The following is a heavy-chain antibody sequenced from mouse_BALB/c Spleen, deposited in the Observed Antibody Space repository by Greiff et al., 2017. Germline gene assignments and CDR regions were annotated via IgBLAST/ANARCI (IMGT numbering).Heavy chain of an antibody. CDR3: ARHYSEWFAY. D-gene: IGHD1-1*01. J-gene: IGHJ3*01. CDR2: ISSGGSYT. CDR1: GFTFSSYG. V-gene: IGHV5-6*01. Sequence: EVNVVESGGDLVKPGGSLKLSCAASGFTFSSYGMSWVRQTPDKRLEWVATISSGGSYTYYPDSEKGRFTISRDNAKNTLYLQMSSLKSEDTAMYYCARHYSEWFAYWGQGTLVTVSA.